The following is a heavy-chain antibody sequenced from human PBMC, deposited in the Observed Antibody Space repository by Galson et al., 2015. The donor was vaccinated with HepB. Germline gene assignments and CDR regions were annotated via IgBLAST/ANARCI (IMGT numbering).Heavy chain of an antibody. Sequence: CAISGDSVSSNSAAWNWIRQSPSRGLEWLGRTYYRSKWYNDYAVSVKSRITINPDTSENQFSLHLNSMTPEDTAVYYCARGSFGSSWSYWFDPWGQGTLVTVSS. V-gene: IGHV6-1*01. CDR1: GDSVSSNSAA. J-gene: IGHJ5*02. CDR2: TYYRSKWYN. CDR3: ARGSFGSSWSYWFDP. D-gene: IGHD6-13*01.